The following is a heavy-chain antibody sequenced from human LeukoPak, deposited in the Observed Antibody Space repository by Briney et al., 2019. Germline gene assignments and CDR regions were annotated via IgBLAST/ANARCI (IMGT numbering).Heavy chain of an antibody. J-gene: IGHJ4*02. CDR2: IKPDGSQK. Sequence: GGSLRLSCAASGFTFSRCWMKWVRQAPGKGLEWVANIKPDGSQKYYVDSVKGRFTISRDNSKNTLYLQMNSLRPEDTAIFYCAKDRRDGYNLIPYFDYWGQGTLVTVSS. CDR3: AKDRRDGYNLIPYFDY. D-gene: IGHD5-24*01. CDR1: GFTFSRCW. V-gene: IGHV3-7*01.